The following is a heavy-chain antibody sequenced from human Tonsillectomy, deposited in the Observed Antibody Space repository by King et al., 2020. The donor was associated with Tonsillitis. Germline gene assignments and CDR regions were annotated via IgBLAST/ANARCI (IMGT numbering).Heavy chain of an antibody. CDR1: GYTFTGNY. J-gene: IGHJ4*02. CDR2: INPNSGDT. D-gene: IGHD4-11*01. V-gene: IGHV1-2*02. Sequence: QLVQSGAEVKKPGASVKVSCKASGYTFTGNYLHWVRQAPGQGLEWMGWINPNSGDTQYAQNFQGRVTMTRDTSISTAYMDLSRLRSAATALYYSARSPDYSNYLDYWGQGTLVTVSS. CDR3: ARSPDYSNYLDY.